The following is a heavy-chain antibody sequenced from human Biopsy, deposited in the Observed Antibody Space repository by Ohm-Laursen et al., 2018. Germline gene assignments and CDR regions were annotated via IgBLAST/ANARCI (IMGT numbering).Heavy chain of an antibody. CDR1: GFTSHTYA. V-gene: IGHV3-23*01. J-gene: IGHJ5*01. Sequence: SLRLSCAAPGFTSHTYAMNWVRQAPGKGLEWVAHIDVSDYNTYYADPVRGRFTISRDNSKQMVHLEINSLTADDTAVYYCVKQWGGYNFDSWGQGTLVTVSS. D-gene: IGHD1-14*01. CDR3: VKQWGGYNFDS. CDR2: IDVSDYNT.